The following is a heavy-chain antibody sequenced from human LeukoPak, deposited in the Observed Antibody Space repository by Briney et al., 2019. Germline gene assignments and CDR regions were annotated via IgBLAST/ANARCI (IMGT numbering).Heavy chain of an antibody. D-gene: IGHD5-12*01. CDR1: GGSLSSGGYY. CDR2: IYYSGST. Sequence: SETLSLTRTVSGGSLSSGGYYWSWIRQHPGKGLGWIGYIYYSGSTYYNPSLKSRVTISVDTSKNQSSLKLSSVTAADTAVYYCAREGMVATRGWYFDYWGQGTLVTVSS. J-gene: IGHJ4*02. CDR3: AREGMVATRGWYFDY. V-gene: IGHV4-31*03.